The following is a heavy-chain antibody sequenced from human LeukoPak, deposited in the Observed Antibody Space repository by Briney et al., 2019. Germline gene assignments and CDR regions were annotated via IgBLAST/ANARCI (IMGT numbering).Heavy chain of an antibody. J-gene: IGHJ4*02. Sequence: GGSLRLSCAASGFTFSNYWMHWVRQAPGKGLVWVSRINTDGSSTNYADSVKGRLSISRDNAKNTLYLQMNSLRVEETAVYYCARGVSYSASAFDYWGQGTLVTVSS. D-gene: IGHD1-26*01. CDR2: INTDGSST. CDR1: GFTFSNYW. V-gene: IGHV3-74*01. CDR3: ARGVSYSASAFDY.